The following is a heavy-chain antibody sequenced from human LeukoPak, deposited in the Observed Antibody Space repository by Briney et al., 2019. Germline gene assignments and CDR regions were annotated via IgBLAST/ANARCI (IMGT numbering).Heavy chain of an antibody. CDR3: AKGYYDFWREEDYFDY. CDR1: GFTFSSYG. D-gene: IGHD3-3*01. Sequence: GRSLRLSCAASGFTFSSYGMHWVRQAPGKGLEWVAVISYDGSNKYYADSVKGQFTISRDNSKNTLYLQMNSLRAEDTAVYYCAKGYYDFWREEDYFDYWGQGTLVTVSS. J-gene: IGHJ4*02. V-gene: IGHV3-30*18. CDR2: ISYDGSNK.